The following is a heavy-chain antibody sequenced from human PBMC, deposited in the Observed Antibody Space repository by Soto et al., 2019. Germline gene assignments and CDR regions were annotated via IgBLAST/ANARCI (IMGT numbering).Heavy chain of an antibody. Sequence: PGGSLRLSCETSGFSFSVYGMHWVRQAPGKGLEWVAVIWYDASKQFYAASVEGRFTISRDNSKAILYLQMNSLRAEDTAVYYCAAWAECATEVHWGQGTLVTVSS. CDR3: AAWAECATEVH. CDR1: GFSFSVYG. V-gene: IGHV3-33*01. J-gene: IGHJ4*02. CDR2: IWYDASKQ. D-gene: IGHD2-15*01.